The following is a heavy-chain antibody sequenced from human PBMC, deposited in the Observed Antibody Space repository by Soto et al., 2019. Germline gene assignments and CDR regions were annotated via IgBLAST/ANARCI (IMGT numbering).Heavy chain of an antibody. CDR1: GGSINSGGYP. J-gene: IGHJ6*02. D-gene: IGHD3-10*01. Sequence: QLQLQESGSGLVKPSQKLSLTCTVSGGSINSGGYPWSWIRQPPGKGLEWIGYIYRSGSAYYSPSLQNRVTISVDTSKNHFSLNLTSVTAADTAVYYCAVSGRGGLDVWGQGTTVTVSS. CDR3: AVSGRGGLDV. CDR2: IYRSGSA. V-gene: IGHV4-30-2*01.